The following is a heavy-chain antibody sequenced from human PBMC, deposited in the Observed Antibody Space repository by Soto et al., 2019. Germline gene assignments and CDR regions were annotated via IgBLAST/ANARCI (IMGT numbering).Heavy chain of an antibody. CDR1: GFTFSTYA. J-gene: IGHJ4*02. Sequence: EVQLLESGGGLVQPGGSLRLSCAASGFTFSTYAMSWVRQAPGKGLEWVSAISGSGSNTYYADSVKGRFTISRDDSKSTLYLQMNSLRAEDTAVYYCAREVAEAGRSLDYWGQGTLVTVSA. V-gene: IGHV3-23*01. D-gene: IGHD6-6*01. CDR2: ISGSGSNT. CDR3: AREVAEAGRSLDY.